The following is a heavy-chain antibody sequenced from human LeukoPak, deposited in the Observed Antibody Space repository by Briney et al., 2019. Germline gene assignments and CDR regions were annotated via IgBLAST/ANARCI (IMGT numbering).Heavy chain of an antibody. V-gene: IGHV4-59*08. CDR3: ARHAPYSSSWCDFDY. D-gene: IGHD6-13*01. Sequence: PSETLSLTCTVSGDSISSYYWSWIRQPPGKGLEWIGYIYYSGSTNYNPSLKSRVTISVDTSKNQFSLKLSSVTAADTAVYYCARHAPYSSSWCDFDYWGQGTLVTVSS. CDR1: GDSISSYY. J-gene: IGHJ4*02. CDR2: IYYSGST.